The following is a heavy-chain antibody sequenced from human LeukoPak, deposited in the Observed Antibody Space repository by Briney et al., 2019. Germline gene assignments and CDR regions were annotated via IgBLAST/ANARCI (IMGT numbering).Heavy chain of an antibody. CDR2: IWYDGSNK. D-gene: IGHD3-22*01. CDR3: ASDHYYDSSGPLDY. J-gene: IGHJ4*02. Sequence: GRSLRLSCAASGFAFSSYGMHWVRQAPGKGLEWVGVIWYDGSNKYYADSVKGRFTISRDNSKNTLYLQMNSLRAEDTAVYYCASDHYYDSSGPLDYWGQGTLVTVSS. CDR1: GFAFSSYG. V-gene: IGHV3-33*01.